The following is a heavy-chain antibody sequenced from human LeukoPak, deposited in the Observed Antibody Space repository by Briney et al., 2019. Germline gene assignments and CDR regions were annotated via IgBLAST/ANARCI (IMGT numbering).Heavy chain of an antibody. CDR2: ISYDGSAK. Sequence: GGSLRLSCAASGFTFITYAIHWVRQAPGKGLEWVALISYDGSAKYYVDSMKGRFTISRDNSKNTLYLQMNSLRAEDTAVYYCARDLGYCSSTSCYRYGMDVWGQGTTVTVSS. J-gene: IGHJ6*02. V-gene: IGHV3-30*03. CDR3: ARDLGYCSSTSCYRYGMDV. CDR1: GFTFITYA. D-gene: IGHD2-2*01.